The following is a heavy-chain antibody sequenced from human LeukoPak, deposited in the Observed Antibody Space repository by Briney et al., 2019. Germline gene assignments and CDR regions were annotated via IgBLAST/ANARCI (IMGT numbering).Heavy chain of an antibody. D-gene: IGHD1-1*01. V-gene: IGHV1-69*08. Sequence: SAQVSCKASGGTFTKWTLNWVRQAPGQGPEWMGRIIPVLGSVNYAQKFQGRVTITADKGTAYMELTNLRSEDMAVYYCASATSWNWFDPWGQGTLVTVSA. CDR2: IIPVLGSV. CDR1: GGTFTKWT. CDR3: ASATSWNWFDP. J-gene: IGHJ5*02.